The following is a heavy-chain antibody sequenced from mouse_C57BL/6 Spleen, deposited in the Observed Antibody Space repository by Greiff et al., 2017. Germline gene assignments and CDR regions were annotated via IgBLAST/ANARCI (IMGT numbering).Heavy chain of an antibody. CDR3: ARDYYGSSYYAMDY. CDR2: IYWDDDK. CDR1: GFSLSTSGMG. D-gene: IGHD1-1*01. Sequence: QVTLKESGPGILQPSQTLSLTCSSSGFSLSTSGMGVSWIRQPSGKGLEWLAHIYWDDDKRYNPSLKSRLKISKDTSRNQVFLKITSVDTADTATYYCARDYYGSSYYAMDYWGQGTSVPVSS. V-gene: IGHV8-12*01. J-gene: IGHJ4*01.